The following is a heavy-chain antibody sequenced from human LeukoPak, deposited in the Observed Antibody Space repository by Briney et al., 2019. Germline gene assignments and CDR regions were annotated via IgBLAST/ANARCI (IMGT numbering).Heavy chain of an antibody. D-gene: IGHD1-1*01. CDR1: GFTFSTCA. CDR2: INPSGSTI. V-gene: IGHV3-21*01. CDR3: ASGIRERGFDY. Sequence: GGSLRLSCGASGFTFSTCAMNWVRQAPGRGLEWVSSINPSGSTIFYADSVKGRFTISRDNAKISLYLQMNSLRAEDTALYFCASGIRERGFDYWGQGTLVTVSS. J-gene: IGHJ4*02.